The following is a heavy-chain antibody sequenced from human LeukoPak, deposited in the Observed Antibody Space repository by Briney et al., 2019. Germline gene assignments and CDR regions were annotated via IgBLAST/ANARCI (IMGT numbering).Heavy chain of an antibody. CDR1: GGSFSGYY. J-gene: IGHJ4*02. V-gene: IGHV4-34*01. D-gene: IGHD3-22*01. CDR3: ARGVGPYDSSGYYYGH. CDR2: INHSGST. Sequence: SETLSLTCAVYGGSFSGYYWSWIRQPPGKGLEWIGEINHSGSTNYNPSLKSRVTISVDTSKNQFSLKLSSVTAADTAVYYCARGVGPYDSSGYYYGHWGQGTLATVSS.